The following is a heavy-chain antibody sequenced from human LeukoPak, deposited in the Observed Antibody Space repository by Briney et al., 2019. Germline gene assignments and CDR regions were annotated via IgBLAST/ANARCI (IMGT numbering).Heavy chain of an antibody. D-gene: IGHD3-10*01. Sequence: NPSETLSLTCAVYGGSFSGYYWSWIRQPPGKGLEWIGEINHSGSTNYNPSLKSRVTISVDTSKNQFSLKLSSVTAADTAVYYCARHPEWEREAGSTWGQGTLVTVSS. CDR2: INHSGST. J-gene: IGHJ5*02. V-gene: IGHV4-34*01. CDR1: GGSFSGYY. CDR3: ARHPEWEREAGST.